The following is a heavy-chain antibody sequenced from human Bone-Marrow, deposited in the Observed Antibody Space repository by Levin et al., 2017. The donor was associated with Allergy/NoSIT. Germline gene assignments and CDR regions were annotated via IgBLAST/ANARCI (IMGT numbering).Heavy chain of an antibody. V-gene: IGHV1-18*01. CDR1: GYTFTNYG. Sequence: LGESLKISCKASGYTFTNYGITWVRQAPGQGLEWMGWISAYNGNTNYGQKFQGRVTMTIDTSTTTAYMELRSLRSDDTAVYYCAGDQVVAGSYWFDPWGQGTLVTVSS. CDR2: ISAYNGNT. CDR3: AGDQVVAGSYWFDP. D-gene: IGHD6-19*01. J-gene: IGHJ5*02.